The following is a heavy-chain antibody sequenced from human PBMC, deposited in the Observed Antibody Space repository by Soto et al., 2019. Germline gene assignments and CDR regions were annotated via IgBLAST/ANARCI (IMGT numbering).Heavy chain of an antibody. CDR3: AGYCSGGSCYDAFDI. V-gene: IGHV1-69*02. J-gene: IGHJ3*02. D-gene: IGHD2-15*01. CDR2: IIPILGIA. Sequence: ASVKVSCKASGGTFSSYTISWVRQAPGQGLEWMGRIIPILGIANYAQKFQGRVTITADKSTSTAYMELSSLRSEDTAVYYCAGYCSGGSCYDAFDIWGQGTMVTVSS. CDR1: GGTFSSYT.